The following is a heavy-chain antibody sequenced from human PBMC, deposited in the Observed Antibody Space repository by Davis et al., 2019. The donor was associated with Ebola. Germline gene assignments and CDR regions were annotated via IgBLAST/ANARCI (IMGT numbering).Heavy chain of an antibody. D-gene: IGHD3-16*01. CDR2: IYYSGST. CDR3: ARRMRGQSPLDY. J-gene: IGHJ4*02. Sequence: SETLSLTCTVSGGSISSGDYYWSWIRQPPGKGLEWIGYIYYSGSTNYNPSLKSRVTISVDTSKNQFSLKLSSVTAADTAVYYCARRMRGQSPLDYWGQGTLVTVSS. CDR1: GGSISSGDYY. V-gene: IGHV4-30-4*01.